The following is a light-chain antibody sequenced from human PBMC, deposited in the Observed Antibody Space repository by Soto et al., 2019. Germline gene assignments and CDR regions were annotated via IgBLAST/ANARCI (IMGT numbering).Light chain of an antibody. CDR1: QGIRND. V-gene: IGKV1-17*01. J-gene: IGKJ4*01. CDR3: LQHNSYPLT. CDR2: ATS. Sequence: IQMTQSPSSLSASVGYRVTITCRASQGIRNDLVWFQQRXGKAPKRLIYATSSLQSGVPSRFRGSGSGTDFTLTISSLQPEDFATYYCLQHNSYPLTFGGGTKVDIK.